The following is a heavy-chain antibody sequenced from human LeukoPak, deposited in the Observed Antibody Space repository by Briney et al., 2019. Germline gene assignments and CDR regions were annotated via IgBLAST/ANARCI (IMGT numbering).Heavy chain of an antibody. CDR2: IYYSGST. CDR1: GGSFSGYY. V-gene: IGHV4-59*01. Sequence: PSETLSLTCAVYGGSFSGYYWSWIRQPPGKGLEWIGYIYYSGSTNYNPSLKSRVTISVDTSKNQFSLKLSSVTAADTAVYYCAASQVATADYYYYGMDVWGQGTTVTVSS. J-gene: IGHJ6*02. D-gene: IGHD5-12*01. CDR3: AASQVATADYYYYGMDV.